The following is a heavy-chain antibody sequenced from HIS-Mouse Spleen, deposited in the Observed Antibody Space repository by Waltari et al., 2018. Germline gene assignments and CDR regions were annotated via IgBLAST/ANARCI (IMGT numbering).Heavy chain of an antibody. CDR1: GGSISSSSYY. V-gene: IGHV4-39*07. Sequence: QLQLQESGPGLVKPSATLSLTCTVSGGSISSSSYYWGWIRQPPGKGLEWIGSIYYSGSTYYNPSLKSRVTISVDTSKNQFSLKLSSVTAADTAVYYCARAPTGFLEWFDAFDIWGQGTMVTVSS. D-gene: IGHD3-3*01. CDR2: IYYSGST. CDR3: ARAPTGFLEWFDAFDI. J-gene: IGHJ3*02.